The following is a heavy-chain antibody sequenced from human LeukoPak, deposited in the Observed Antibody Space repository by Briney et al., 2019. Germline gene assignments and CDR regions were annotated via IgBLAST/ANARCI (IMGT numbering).Heavy chain of an antibody. Sequence: SGPTLVIPTQTLTLTCTFSGFSLSTSGVGVGWIRQPPGKALEWLALIYSDDDKRYSPSLKNRLTITKDTSKNQVVLTMTNMDPVDTATYYCVHRPRRGIGADYRGQGTLVTVSS. V-gene: IGHV2-5*02. CDR2: IYSDDDK. CDR3: VHRPRRGIGADY. CDR1: GFSLSTSGVG. D-gene: IGHD6-13*01. J-gene: IGHJ4*02.